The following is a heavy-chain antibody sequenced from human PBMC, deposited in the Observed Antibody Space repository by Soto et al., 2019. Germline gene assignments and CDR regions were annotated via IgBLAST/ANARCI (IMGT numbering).Heavy chain of an antibody. V-gene: IGHV3-11*05. CDR3: ARASVYYGDYELNYFDY. D-gene: IGHD4-17*01. CDR1: GFTFSDYY. J-gene: IGHJ4*02. CDR2: ISSSGSYT. Sequence: GGSLRLSCAASGFTFSDYYMSWIRQAPGKGLEWVSYISSSGSYTNYADSVKGRFTISRDNAKNSLYLQMNSLKAEDTAVYYCARASVYYGDYELNYFDYWGRGTLVTVSS.